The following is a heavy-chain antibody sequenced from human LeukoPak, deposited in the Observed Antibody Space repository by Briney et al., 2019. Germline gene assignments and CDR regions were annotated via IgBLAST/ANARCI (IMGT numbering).Heavy chain of an antibody. CDR2: INAGYGNT. CDR1: GYTFTSYA. D-gene: IGHD4-17*01. J-gene: IGHJ4*02. V-gene: IGHV1-3*01. Sequence: GASVTVSCTASGYTFTSYAMHWVRQAPGQRLEWMGWINAGYGNTKYSQKFQGRVTITRDTSASTAYMELSSLRSEDTAVYYCARDRDYGDYRDYYFDYWGQGTLVTVSS. CDR3: ARDRDYGDYRDYYFDY.